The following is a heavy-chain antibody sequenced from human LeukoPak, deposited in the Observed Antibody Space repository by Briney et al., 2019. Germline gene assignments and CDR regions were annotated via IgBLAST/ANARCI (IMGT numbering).Heavy chain of an antibody. Sequence: PSETLSLTCTVSGGSISSYYWSWIRQPPGKGLEWIGYIYYSGSTNYNPSLKSRVTISVDTSKNQFSLKFNSVTAADTAVYYCARALATMFFDYWGQGTLVTVST. J-gene: IGHJ4*02. D-gene: IGHD5-12*01. CDR2: IYYSGST. V-gene: IGHV4-59*01. CDR1: GGSISSYY. CDR3: ARALATMFFDY.